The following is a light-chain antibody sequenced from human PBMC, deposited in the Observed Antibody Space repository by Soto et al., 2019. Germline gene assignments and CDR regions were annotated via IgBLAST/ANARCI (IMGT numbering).Light chain of an antibody. Sequence: IQLTQSPSSLSASVGDRVTITCRASQGFSSYLAWYQQKPGKAPKLLIYAASTLQSGVPSRFSGSGSGTDFTLLISSLQPEDFATYYCQQHNSYPDVTFGQGTKVEIK. CDR2: AAS. CDR3: QQHNSYPDVT. J-gene: IGKJ1*01. CDR1: QGFSSY. V-gene: IGKV1-9*01.